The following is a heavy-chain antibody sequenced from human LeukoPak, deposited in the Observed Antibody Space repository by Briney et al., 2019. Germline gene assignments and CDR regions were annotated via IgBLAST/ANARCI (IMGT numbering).Heavy chain of an antibody. V-gene: IGHV3-48*01. J-gene: IGHJ4*02. CDR3: AKDSVADTQHYFDY. Sequence: GGSLRLSCAASGFTFSSYSMNWVRQAPGKGLEWVSYITFSSSIIYYADSVKGRFTISRDNAKNSLYLQMNSLRAEDTAVYYCAKDSVADTQHYFDYWGQGTLVTVSS. CDR1: GFTFSSYS. CDR2: ITFSSSII. D-gene: IGHD6-19*01.